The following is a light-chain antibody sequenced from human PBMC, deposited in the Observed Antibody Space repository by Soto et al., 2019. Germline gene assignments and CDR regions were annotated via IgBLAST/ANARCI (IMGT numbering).Light chain of an antibody. V-gene: IGKV3-15*01. CDR3: QQYNNWPPWT. Sequence: VLTQSPATLSVSPAESATLSFISSQSVSSHLAWYQQKPGQAPRLLIYGASTRATGIPARFSGSGSGTEFTLTISSLQSEDFAVYYCQQYNNWPPWTFGQGTKVDIK. J-gene: IGKJ1*01. CDR1: QSVSSH. CDR2: GAS.